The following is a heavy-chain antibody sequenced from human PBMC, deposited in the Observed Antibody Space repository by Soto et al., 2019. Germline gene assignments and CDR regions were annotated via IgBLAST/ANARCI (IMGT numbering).Heavy chain of an antibody. Sequence: SETLSLTCTVSGASISGFYWSWIRKSAGKGLEWIGRIYATGTTDYNPSLKSRVMMSVDTSKKQFSLKLRSVTAADTAVYYCVRAGKKTLRDWFDPWGQGISVTVSS. CDR1: GASISGFY. D-gene: IGHD1-1*01. CDR3: VRAGKKTLRDWFDP. CDR2: IYATGTT. J-gene: IGHJ5*02. V-gene: IGHV4-4*07.